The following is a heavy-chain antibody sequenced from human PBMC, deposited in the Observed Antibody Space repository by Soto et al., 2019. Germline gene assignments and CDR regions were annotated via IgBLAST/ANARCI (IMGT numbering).Heavy chain of an antibody. CDR2: IYHNGST. CDR3: ARKYDYIWGSYRWADFDY. D-gene: IGHD3-16*02. CDR1: SGSISSSNW. Sequence: PSETLSLTCAVSSGSISSSNWWSWVRQPPGKGLEWIGEIYHNGSTNYNPSLKSRDTISVDKSKNHFSLKLSSVTAADTAVYYCARKYDYIWGSYRWADFDYWGQGTLVTVSS. J-gene: IGHJ4*02. V-gene: IGHV4-4*02.